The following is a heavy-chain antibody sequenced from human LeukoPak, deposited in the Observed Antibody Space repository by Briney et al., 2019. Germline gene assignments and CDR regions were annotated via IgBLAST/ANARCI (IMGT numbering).Heavy chain of an antibody. J-gene: IGHJ4*02. Sequence: PGRSLRLSCAASGFTFSSYGMHWVRQAPGKGGERGAVISYDGSNKYYADSVKGRFTISRDNSKNTLYLQMNSLRAEDTAVYYCAKNYYYDSSGYHPPDYWGQGTLLTVSS. V-gene: IGHV3-30*18. CDR1: GFTFSSYG. CDR2: ISYDGSNK. D-gene: IGHD3-22*01. CDR3: AKNYYYDSSGYHPPDY.